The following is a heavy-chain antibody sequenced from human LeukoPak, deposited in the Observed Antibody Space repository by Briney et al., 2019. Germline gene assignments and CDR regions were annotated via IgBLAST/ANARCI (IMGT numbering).Heavy chain of an antibody. Sequence: SVKVSCKASGGTFSSYAISWVRQAPGQGLEWMGRIIPILGIANYAQKFQGRVTITADKSTSTAYMELRSLRSDDTAVYYCARVPDYYYYYMDVWGKGTTVTVSS. CDR1: GGTFSSYA. CDR3: ARVPDYYYYYMDV. J-gene: IGHJ6*03. V-gene: IGHV1-69*04. CDR2: IIPILGIA.